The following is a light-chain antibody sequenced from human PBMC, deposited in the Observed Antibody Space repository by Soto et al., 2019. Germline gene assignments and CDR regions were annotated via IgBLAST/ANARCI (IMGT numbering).Light chain of an antibody. CDR2: DAS. CDR3: QQYNSYPLT. J-gene: IGKJ4*01. Sequence: GDGVTITCGASQDISSWLAWYQLKPGKPPKLLIYDASSLQSCDPSRFSGSGSGTEFTITISSLQPDDXATYYCQQYNSYPLTFGGGTKVEIK. V-gene: IGKV1-5*01. CDR1: QDISSW.